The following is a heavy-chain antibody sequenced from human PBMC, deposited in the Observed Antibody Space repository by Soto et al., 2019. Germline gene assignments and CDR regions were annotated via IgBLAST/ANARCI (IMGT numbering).Heavy chain of an antibody. Sequence: QVQLVESGGGVVQPGRSLRLSCAASGFTFSNFGMHWVRQAPGKGLEWVAIIWDDGSNEFYADSVKGRFTISRDISKNILDLQMNSLRAEDTAVYYCARREGYYFGYLGQGTLVTVSS. CDR3: ARREGYYFGY. CDR1: GFTFSNFG. CDR2: IWDDGSNE. D-gene: IGHD1-26*01. V-gene: IGHV3-33*03. J-gene: IGHJ4*02.